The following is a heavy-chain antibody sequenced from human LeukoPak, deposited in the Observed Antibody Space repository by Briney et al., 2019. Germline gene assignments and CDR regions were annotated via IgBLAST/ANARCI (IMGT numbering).Heavy chain of an antibody. CDR1: GFTFTSSA. CDR3: AARCYYDSSGYYY. Sequence: ASVKVSCKASGFTFTSSAMQWVRQARGQRLEWIGWIVVGSGNTNYAQKFQERVTITRDMSTSTAYMELSSLRSEDTAVYYCAARCYYDSSGYYYWGQGTLVTVSS. V-gene: IGHV1-58*02. D-gene: IGHD3-22*01. J-gene: IGHJ4*02. CDR2: IVVGSGNT.